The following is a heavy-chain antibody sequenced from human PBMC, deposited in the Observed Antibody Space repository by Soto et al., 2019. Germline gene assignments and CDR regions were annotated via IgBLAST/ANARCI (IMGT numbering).Heavy chain of an antibody. J-gene: IGHJ4*02. Sequence: GSLRLSCAASGFTVSSNYMSWVRQAPGKGLEWVSVIYSGGSTYYADSVKGRFTISRDNSKNTLYLQMNSLRAEDTAVYYCARALDYCSSTSCYGYWGQGTLVTVSS. CDR1: GFTVSSNY. D-gene: IGHD2-2*01. CDR2: IYSGGST. V-gene: IGHV3-66*01. CDR3: ARALDYCSSTSCYGY.